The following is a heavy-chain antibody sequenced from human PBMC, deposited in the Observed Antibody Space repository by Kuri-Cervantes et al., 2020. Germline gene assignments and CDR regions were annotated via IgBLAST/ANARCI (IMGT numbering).Heavy chain of an antibody. CDR1: GFTFSSYS. CDR2: ISSSSSYI. J-gene: IGHJ6*02. D-gene: IGHD2-15*01. CDR3: ARRGVGASLHYYYYGMDV. V-gene: IGHV3-21*01. Sequence: GGSLRLSCAASGFTFSSYSMNWVRQAPGKGLEWVSSISSSSSYIYYADSVKGRFTISRDNAKNSLYLQMNSLRAEDTAVYYCARRGVGASLHYYYYGMDVWGQGTTVTVSS.